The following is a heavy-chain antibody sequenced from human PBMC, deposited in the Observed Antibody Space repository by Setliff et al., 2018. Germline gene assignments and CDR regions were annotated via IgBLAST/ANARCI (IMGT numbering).Heavy chain of an antibody. CDR2: IYHSGIT. V-gene: IGHV4-38-2*02. D-gene: IGHD1-7*01. Sequence: SETLSLTCDVSGYSINNGYHWGWIRQPPGKGLEWIASIYHSGITYYNPSLKSRVIMSVDNSKNTLYLQMNSLRADDTAMYYCARDLFRNSGGLYCWGQGTLVTVS. CDR1: GYSINNGYH. CDR3: ARDLFRNSGGLYC. J-gene: IGHJ4*02.